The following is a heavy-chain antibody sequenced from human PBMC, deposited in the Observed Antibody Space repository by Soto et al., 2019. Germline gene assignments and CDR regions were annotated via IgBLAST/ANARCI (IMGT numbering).Heavy chain of an antibody. CDR2: ISFDENQK. CDR3: AKDRRDGEYNSVYDF. J-gene: IGHJ4*02. Sequence: QVQLVESGGGVVQPGRSLRLSCAASGFTFSSYGMHWVRQAPGKGLEGVAIISFDENQKYYADSVKARFTISRDNSRNTLYLQMNSLRAEDTALYYCAKDRRDGEYNSVYDFWGQGTLVTVSS. D-gene: IGHD4-17*01. V-gene: IGHV3-30*18. CDR1: GFTFSSYG.